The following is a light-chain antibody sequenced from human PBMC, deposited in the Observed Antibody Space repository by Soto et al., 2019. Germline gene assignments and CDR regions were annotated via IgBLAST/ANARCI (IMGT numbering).Light chain of an antibody. CDR3: GLYMGSGTWL. J-gene: IGLJ3*02. V-gene: IGLV8-61*01. CDR1: SGSVSSSNS. CDR2: STN. Sequence: QSVLTQEPSFSVSPGGTVTLTCALSSGSVSSSNSPSWYQQTPGQAPRTLIYSTNTRSSGVPDRFSGSILGNKAALTITGTQADDESDYYCGLYMGSGTWLFGGGTQLTVL.